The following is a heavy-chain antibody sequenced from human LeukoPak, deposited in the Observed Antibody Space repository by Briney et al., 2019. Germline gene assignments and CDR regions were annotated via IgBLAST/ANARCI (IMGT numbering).Heavy chain of an antibody. J-gene: IGHJ6*03. CDR2: IKQDGGET. D-gene: IGHD3-3*01. V-gene: IGHV3-7*01. Sequence: GRSLRLSCAASGVSFSSDWMSWGRQGPGKGLGWVADIKQDGGETYYVGSVKVAFTISRDNAKNALYMQMNSLRAEDTAVYYCARDQGRYYDFWSGYYPDYYYYSMEVWGKGTTVTASS. CDR3: ARDQGRYYDFWSGYYPDYYYYSMEV. CDR1: GVSFSSDW.